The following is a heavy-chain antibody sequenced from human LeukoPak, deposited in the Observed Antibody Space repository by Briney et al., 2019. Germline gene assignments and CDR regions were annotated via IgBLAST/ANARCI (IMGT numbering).Heavy chain of an antibody. CDR3: VSASGTYYVYYFDY. V-gene: IGHV3-30*02. D-gene: IGHD1-26*01. CDR2: IRYDGSNK. CDR1: GFTFSSYG. Sequence: GGSLRLSCAASGFTFSSYGMHWVRQAPGKGLEWVAFIRYDGSNKYYADSVKGRFTISRDNSKNTLYLQMNSLRAEDTAVYYCVSASGTYYVYYFDYWGQGTLVTVSS. J-gene: IGHJ4*02.